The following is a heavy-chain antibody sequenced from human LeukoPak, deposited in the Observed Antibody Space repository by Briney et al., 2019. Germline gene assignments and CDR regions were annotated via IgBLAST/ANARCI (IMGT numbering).Heavy chain of an antibody. D-gene: IGHD6-13*01. CDR2: INPNSGGT. CDR3: ATTELGAAAGTGTFDY. CDR1: GYTFTCYY. V-gene: IGHV1-2*02. Sequence: GASVKVSCKASGYTFTCYYMHWVRQAPGQGLEWMGWINPNSGGTNYAQKFQGRVTMTRDTSISTAYMELSRLRSDDTAVYYCATTELGAAAGTGTFDYWGQGTLVTVSS. J-gene: IGHJ4*02.